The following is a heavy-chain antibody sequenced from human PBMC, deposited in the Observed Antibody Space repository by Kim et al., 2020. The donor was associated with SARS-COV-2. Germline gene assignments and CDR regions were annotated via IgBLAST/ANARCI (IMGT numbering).Heavy chain of an antibody. CDR2: MWHDGSRN. CDR1: GFTFSDYG. V-gene: IGHV3-33*01. CDR3: ARDIRSTYFDY. D-gene: IGHD1-26*01. Sequence: GGSLRLSCAASGFTFSDYGMHWVRQAPGKGLEWVAVMWHDGSRNYYADSVKGRFIISRDNSKNTLQLQMNSLRAEDTAVYFCARDIRSTYFDYWGQGTLVTVSS. J-gene: IGHJ4*02.